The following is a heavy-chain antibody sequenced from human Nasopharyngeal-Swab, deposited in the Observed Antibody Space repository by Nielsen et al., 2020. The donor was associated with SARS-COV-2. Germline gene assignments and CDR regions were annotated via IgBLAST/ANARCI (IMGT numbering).Heavy chain of an antibody. CDR3: VRNMDV. CDR1: GFSFSSYW. V-gene: IGHV3-7*01. CDR2: LNKDGSET. Sequence: GESLKISCAASGFSFSSYWMTWVRQAPGKGLEWVANLNKDGSETYYVDSVKGRFTISRDNAKNSLFLQMNTLRGEDTAVYYCVRNMDVWGQGTTVTVSS. J-gene: IGHJ6*02.